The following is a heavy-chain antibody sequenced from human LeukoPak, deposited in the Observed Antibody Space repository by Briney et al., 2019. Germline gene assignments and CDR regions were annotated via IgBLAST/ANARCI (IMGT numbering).Heavy chain of an antibody. V-gene: IGHV3-23*01. Sequence: PGGSLRLSCAASGFYFSSHAMTWVRQTPTKGLEWVSSITAGGGSIQYADSVKGRFTISRDNSKNTLYLQMNSLRAEDTAMYYCARDSPDYGGKGFDYWGQGTLVTVSS. CDR3: ARDSPDYGGKGFDY. D-gene: IGHD4-23*01. CDR1: GFYFSSHA. CDR2: ITAGGGSI. J-gene: IGHJ4*02.